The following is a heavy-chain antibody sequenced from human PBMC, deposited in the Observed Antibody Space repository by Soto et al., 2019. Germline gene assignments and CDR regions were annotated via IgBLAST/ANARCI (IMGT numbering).Heavy chain of an antibody. D-gene: IGHD5-12*01. CDR1: GGTFSSYA. Sequence: QVQLVQSGAEVKKPGSSVKVSCKASGGTFSSYAISWVRQAPGQGLEWMGGIIPIFGTANYAQKFQGRVTITAAESTSTSYMELSSLRSEDTAAYYCAGYRVSGYVIKLLYFCDLDFWGQGTTVTVSS. CDR2: IIPIFGTA. V-gene: IGHV1-69*12. CDR3: AGYRVSGYVIKLLYFCDLDF. J-gene: IGHJ6*02.